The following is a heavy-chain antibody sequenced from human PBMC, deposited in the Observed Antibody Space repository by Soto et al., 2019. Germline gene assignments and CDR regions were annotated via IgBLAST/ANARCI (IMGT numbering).Heavy chain of an antibody. CDR3: ARVDILTVYGCMDV. V-gene: IGHV4-30-4*08. CDR2: IYYSGNT. Sequence: QVQLQESGPGLVKPSQTLSLTCTVSGGSISSGYYWSWIRQYPGKGLEWIGYIYYSGNTYYNPSLKSRVSISVDTSKNQFSLKLNSVTAADTAVYYCARVDILTVYGCMDVWGQGTTVTVSS. J-gene: IGHJ6*02. D-gene: IGHD3-9*01. CDR1: GGSISSGYY.